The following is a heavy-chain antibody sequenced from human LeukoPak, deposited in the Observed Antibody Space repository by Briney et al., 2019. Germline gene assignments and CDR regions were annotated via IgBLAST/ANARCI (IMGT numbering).Heavy chain of an antibody. Sequence: GGSLRLSCAASGFTFSSYEMNWVRQAPGKGLEWVSYISSSGSTIYYADSVKGRFTISRDNAKNSLYLQMNSLRAEDTAVYYCARDYKGATLYYYYYYMDVWGKGTTVTVSS. J-gene: IGHJ6*03. CDR1: GFTFSSYE. V-gene: IGHV3-48*03. CDR2: ISSSGSTI. CDR3: ARDYKGATLYYYYYYMDV. D-gene: IGHD1-26*01.